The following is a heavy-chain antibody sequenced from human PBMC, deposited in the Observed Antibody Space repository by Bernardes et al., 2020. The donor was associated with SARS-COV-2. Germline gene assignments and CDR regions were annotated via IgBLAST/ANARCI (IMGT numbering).Heavy chain of an antibody. D-gene: IGHD3-3*01. CDR2: INRDGIDT. CDR1: GFTFSNSW. V-gene: IGHV3-7*03. CDR3: VGWIGEHFDY. J-gene: IGHJ4*02. Sequence: GGSLRLSCPASGFTFSNSWMSWVRQSPSRGLEWVSKINRDGIDTHYRDSVKGRFTISRDNSKSTFWLQMSSLGVDDTAVYYCVGWIGEHFDYWGQGTLVTVSS.